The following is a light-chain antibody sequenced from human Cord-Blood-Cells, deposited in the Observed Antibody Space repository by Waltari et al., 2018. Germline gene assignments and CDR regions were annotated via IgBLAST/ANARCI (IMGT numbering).Light chain of an antibody. V-gene: IGKV1-39*01. Sequence: DIQMPQSPSSLSASVGDRVTITCRASQSISSYLNWYQQKPGKAPKLLIHAASMLQSGFPSRFSGSGSGTDFTLTISSLQPEDFATYYCQQSYSTPYTFGQGTKLEIK. CDR1: QSISSY. J-gene: IGKJ2*01. CDR3: QQSYSTPYT. CDR2: AAS.